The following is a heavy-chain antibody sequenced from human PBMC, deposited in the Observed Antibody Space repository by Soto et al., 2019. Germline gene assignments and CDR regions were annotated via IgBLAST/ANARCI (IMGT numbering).Heavy chain of an antibody. V-gene: IGHV3-53*01. CDR1: GFTVSSIY. CDR2: IFSDGTT. Sequence: GGSMRLSSAVSGFTVSSIYMSWVRQVTGRGLEWVSVIFSDGTTHYAESVKGRFTISRDNSKNTLYLQMNSLRADDTALYYCARGRFRGYVGTMAPSRTLKPWVFDYWGQGTLVTVSS. CDR3: ARGRFRGYVGTMAPSRTLKPWVFDY. D-gene: IGHD5-12*01. J-gene: IGHJ4*02.